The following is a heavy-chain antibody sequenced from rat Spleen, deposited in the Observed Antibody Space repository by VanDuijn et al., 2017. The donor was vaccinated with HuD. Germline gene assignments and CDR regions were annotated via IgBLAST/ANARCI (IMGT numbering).Heavy chain of an antibody. J-gene: IGHJ2*01. CDR3: AKLGYNYYFDY. CDR2: ITSGGSNA. CDR1: GFTFSSFA. V-gene: IGHV5-25*01. Sequence: EVQLVESGGGLVQPGRSLKLSCEASGFTFSSFAMAWVRQCPKKGLEWVATITSGGSNAFYPDSVKGRFSISRDNAKSNLYLQMESLRSEDTATYYCAKLGYNYYFDYWGQGVMVTVSS. D-gene: IGHD1-9*01.